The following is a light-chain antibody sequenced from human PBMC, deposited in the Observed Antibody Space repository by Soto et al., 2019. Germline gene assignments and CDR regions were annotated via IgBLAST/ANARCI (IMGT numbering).Light chain of an antibody. CDR2: GAS. CDR1: QSVSSN. J-gene: IGKJ3*01. V-gene: IGKV3-15*01. CDR3: QQYNTRPPFT. Sequence: EIVMTQSPSTLSVSPGERATLSGRASQSVSSNLAWYQQKPGQAPRLLIYGASTRATGIPARFSGSGPGTEFPLTISSLQSEDFAVFYGQQYNTRPPFTCG.